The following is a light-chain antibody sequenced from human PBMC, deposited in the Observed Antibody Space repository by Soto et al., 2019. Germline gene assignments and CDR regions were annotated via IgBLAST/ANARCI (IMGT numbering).Light chain of an antibody. CDR3: QQYNLYPWT. CDR1: QSIGIS. Sequence: DIQMTQSPSTLSASVGDRVIITCRASQSIGISLAWYQQKPGEAPNLLIYKASTLESGVPSRFSGSGSGTEFTLTISSLQPDDFATYYCQQYNLYPWTFGQGTKVERK. V-gene: IGKV1-5*03. J-gene: IGKJ1*01. CDR2: KAS.